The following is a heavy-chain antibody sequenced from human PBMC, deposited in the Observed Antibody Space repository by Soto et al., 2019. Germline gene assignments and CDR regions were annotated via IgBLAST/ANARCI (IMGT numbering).Heavy chain of an antibody. V-gene: IGHV4-39*01. Sequence: SETLSLTCTVSGGSTSSSRFYWGWVRQPPGKGLEWIGTIYYSGTTYYNPSLKSRVTMSVDTSKNQFSLKLSSVTAADTAVYYCARQLGEGATIAGYYYYGMDVWGQGTTVTVSS. CDR3: ARQLGEGATIAGYYYYGMDV. CDR1: GGSTSSSRFY. J-gene: IGHJ6*02. D-gene: IGHD1-26*01. CDR2: IYYSGTT.